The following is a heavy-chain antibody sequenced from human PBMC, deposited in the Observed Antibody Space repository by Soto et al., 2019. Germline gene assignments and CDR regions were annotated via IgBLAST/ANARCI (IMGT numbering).Heavy chain of an antibody. CDR3: ARDSGRFRYPLYYYYYMDV. CDR1: GFTFSSYS. V-gene: IGHV3-21*01. J-gene: IGHJ6*03. D-gene: IGHD1-26*01. CDR2: ISSSSSYI. Sequence: GGSLRLSCAASGFTFSSYSMNWVRQAPGKGLEWVSSISSSSSYIYYADSVKGRFTISRDNAKNSLYLQMNSLRAEDTAVYYCARDSGRFRYPLYYYYYMDVWGKGTTVTVSS.